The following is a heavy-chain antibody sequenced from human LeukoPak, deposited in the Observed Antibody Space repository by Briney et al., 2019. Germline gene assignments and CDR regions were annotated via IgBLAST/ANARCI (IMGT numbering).Heavy chain of an antibody. CDR1: GGSISSYY. V-gene: IGHV4-59*08. D-gene: IGHD3-22*01. Sequence: PSETQSLTCTVSGGSISSYYWSWLRQPPGEGLEGIGYIYYSGSTNYHPSLKGRVTISVDTSKNQFSLKLSSVTAADTAVYYCASSSGYPYYFDYWGQGTLVTVSS. CDR2: IYYSGST. J-gene: IGHJ4*02. CDR3: ASSSGYPYYFDY.